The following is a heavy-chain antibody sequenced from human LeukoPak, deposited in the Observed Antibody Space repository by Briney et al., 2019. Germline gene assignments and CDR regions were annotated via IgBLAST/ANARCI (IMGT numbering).Heavy chain of an antibody. CDR2: ISGSGGST. J-gene: IGHJ4*02. CDR3: AKRPATSHYDSSGYQSYFDY. Sequence: GGSLRLSCAASGFTFSSNAMSWVRQAPGKGLEWVSGISGSGGSTYYADSVKGRFTISRDNSKNTLYLQMNSLRAEDTAVYYCAKRPATSHYDSSGYQSYFDYWGQGTLVTVSS. V-gene: IGHV3-23*01. D-gene: IGHD3-22*01. CDR1: GFTFSSNA.